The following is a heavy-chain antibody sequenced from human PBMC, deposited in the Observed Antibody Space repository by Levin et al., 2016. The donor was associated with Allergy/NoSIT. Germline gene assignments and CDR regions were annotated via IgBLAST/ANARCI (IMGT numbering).Heavy chain of an antibody. J-gene: IGHJ4*02. Sequence: GESLKISCSASGFTFSSYAMHWVRQAPGKGLEYVSAISSNGGSTYYADSVKGRFTISRDNSKNTLYLQMSSLRAEDTAVYYCVKEGRYFDWLSGGDYWGQGTLVTVSS. CDR1: GFTFSSYA. CDR3: VKEGRYFDWLSGGDY. D-gene: IGHD3-9*01. CDR2: ISSNGGST. V-gene: IGHV3-64D*06.